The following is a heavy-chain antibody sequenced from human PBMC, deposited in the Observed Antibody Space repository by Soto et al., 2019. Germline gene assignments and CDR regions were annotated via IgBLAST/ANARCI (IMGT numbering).Heavy chain of an antibody. CDR3: AKDTSQGLFGVVTDFFDE. D-gene: IGHD3-3*01. CDR1: GFTFSSYA. Sequence: GGSLRLSCAASGFTFSSYAMCWVRQAPGKGLEWVSAISGSIGSTYYADSVKGRFNISRDNSKNTLYLQMNSLRAEDTAVYYCAKDTSQGLFGVVTDFFDEWGQGILVTVSS. V-gene: IGHV3-23*01. J-gene: IGHJ4*02. CDR2: ISGSIGST.